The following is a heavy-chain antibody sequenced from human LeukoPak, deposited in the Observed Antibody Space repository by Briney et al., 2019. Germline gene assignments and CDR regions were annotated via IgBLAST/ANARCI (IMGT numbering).Heavy chain of an antibody. D-gene: IGHD2-21*02. V-gene: IGHV4-34*01. CDR1: GGSFSGYY. CDR3: ALFVPAYCGGDCSSYDY. CDR2: INHSGST. Sequence: SETLSLTCAVYGGSFSGYYWSWIRQPPGKGLEWIGEINHSGSTNYNPSLKSRVTISVDTSKNQFSLKLSSVTAADTAVYYCALFVPAYCGGDCSSYDYWGQGTLVTVSS. J-gene: IGHJ4*02.